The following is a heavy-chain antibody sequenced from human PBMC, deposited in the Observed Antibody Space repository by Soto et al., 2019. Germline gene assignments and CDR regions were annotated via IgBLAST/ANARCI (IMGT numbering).Heavy chain of an antibody. Sequence: SETLSLTCAVYGGSFSAYYWSWIRQPPGKGLEWIGEVNQSGSTNYNPSLKSRVTISIDTSKNQFSLKLSSVTAADTAVYYCARVRMTTATFYYYYATDVWGQGTTVTVSS. CDR1: GGSFSAYY. J-gene: IGHJ6*02. V-gene: IGHV4-34*01. CDR3: ARVRMTTATFYYYYATDV. CDR2: VNQSGST. D-gene: IGHD4-17*01.